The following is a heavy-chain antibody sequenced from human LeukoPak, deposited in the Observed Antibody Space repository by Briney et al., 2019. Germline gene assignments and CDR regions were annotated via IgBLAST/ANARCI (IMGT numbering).Heavy chain of an antibody. J-gene: IGHJ4*02. Sequence: PSETLSLTCTVSGGSFSDYYWTWIRQPPGKGLEWIGYSGSAKYNPSLKSRVTISTDTSKRHFSLTLSNVTAADTAVYYCARRGRRGYGGNSPRFDYWGQGTLVTVSS. D-gene: IGHD4-23*01. CDR1: GGSFSDYY. CDR2: SGSA. CDR3: ARRGRRGYGGNSPRFDY. V-gene: IGHV4-59*01.